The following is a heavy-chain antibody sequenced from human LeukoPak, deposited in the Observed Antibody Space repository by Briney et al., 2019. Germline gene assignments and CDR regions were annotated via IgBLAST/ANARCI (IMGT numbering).Heavy chain of an antibody. CDR3: ARDLPPPLRFFDY. CDR1: GFTFSDYY. D-gene: IGHD3-10*01. CDR2: ISSSGSTI. Sequence: GTSLRLSCAASGFTFSDYYMSWIRQAPGKGLEWVSYISSSGSTIYYADSAKGRFTISRDNAKNSLYLQMNSLRAEDTAVYYCARDLPPPLRFFDYWGQGTLVTVSS. V-gene: IGHV3-11*01. J-gene: IGHJ4*02.